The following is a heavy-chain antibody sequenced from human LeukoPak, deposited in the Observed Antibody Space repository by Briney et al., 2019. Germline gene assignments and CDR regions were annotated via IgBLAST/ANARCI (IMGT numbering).Heavy chain of an antibody. Sequence: SETLTLTCTVSGGSISGYYWSWIRQPPGKGLEWIGYIYNTVSTNSNPSLKSRVTISEDTSKNQFSLKLTSVTAADTAVYYCARLWYGESSFDYWGRGSVVTLSS. CDR1: GGSISGYY. CDR2: IYNTVST. CDR3: ARLWYGESSFDY. D-gene: IGHD3-10*01. J-gene: IGHJ4*02. V-gene: IGHV4-59*01.